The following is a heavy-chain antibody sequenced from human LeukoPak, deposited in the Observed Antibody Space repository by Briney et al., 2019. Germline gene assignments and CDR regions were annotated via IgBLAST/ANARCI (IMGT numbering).Heavy chain of an antibody. CDR3: ARGSSSWYFDAFDI. CDR1: GYTFTSYG. CDR2: ISDYNGNT. V-gene: IGHV1-18*01. D-gene: IGHD6-13*01. J-gene: IGHJ3*02. Sequence: ASVKVSCKASGYTFTSYGISWVRQAPGQGLEWMGWISDYNGNTNYAQKLQGRVTMTTDTSTSTAYMELRSLRSDDTAVYYCARGSSSWYFDAFDIWGQGTMVTVSS.